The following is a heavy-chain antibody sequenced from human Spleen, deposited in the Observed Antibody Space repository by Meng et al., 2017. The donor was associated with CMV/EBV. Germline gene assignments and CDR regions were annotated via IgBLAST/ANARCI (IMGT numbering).Heavy chain of an antibody. CDR2: ISSSSSYI. J-gene: IGHJ4*02. Sequence: GESLKISCAASGFTFSSYSMNWVRQAPGKGLEWVSSISSSSSYIYYADSVKGRFTISRDNSNNMLYLHMNSLRAEDTALYYCAKDFYDFWSGYPPYYFDSWGQGTLVTVSS. D-gene: IGHD3-3*01. CDR3: AKDFYDFWSGYPPYYFDS. CDR1: GFTFSSYS. V-gene: IGHV3-21*04.